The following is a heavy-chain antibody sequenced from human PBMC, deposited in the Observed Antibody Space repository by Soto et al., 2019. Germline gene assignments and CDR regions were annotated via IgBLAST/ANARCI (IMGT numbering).Heavy chain of an antibody. D-gene: IGHD3-22*01. J-gene: IGHJ4*02. CDR1: GDTFTGYY. CDR3: ARAKYYYGSSGAYYFDY. V-gene: IGHV1-2*04. Sequence: ASVKVSCKASGDTFTGYYMHWVRQAPGQGLEWMGWINPNSGGTNYAQKFQGWVTMTRDTSISTAYMELSRLRSDDTAVYYCARAKYYYGSSGAYYFDYWGQGTLVTVSS. CDR2: INPNSGGT.